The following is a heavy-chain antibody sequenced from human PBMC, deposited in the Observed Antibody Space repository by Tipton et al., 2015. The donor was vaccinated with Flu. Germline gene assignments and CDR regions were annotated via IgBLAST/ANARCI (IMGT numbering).Heavy chain of an antibody. Sequence: GSLRLSCAASGFTFSSYSMNWVRQAPGKGLEWVSSISSSSSYIYYADSVKGRFTISRDNAKNSLYLQMNSLRAEDTAVYYCARAWTSSSSGWYDDYWGQGTLVTVSS. CDR1: GFTFSSYS. J-gene: IGHJ4*02. CDR3: ARAWTSSSSGWYDDY. CDR2: ISSSSSYI. D-gene: IGHD6-19*01. V-gene: IGHV3-21*01.